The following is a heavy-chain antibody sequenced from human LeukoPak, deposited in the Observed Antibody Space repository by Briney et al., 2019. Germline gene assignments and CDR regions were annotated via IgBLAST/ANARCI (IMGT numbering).Heavy chain of an antibody. CDR3: AKGMGYSSGSFDY. CDR1: GFTFDDFA. Sequence: PGGSLRLSCAGSGFTFDDFAMHWVRQAPGKGLEWVSLISGDGDATYYADSVKGRFTISRDNHKNSLSLQMNNLTTEDTAFYYCAKGMGYSSGSFDYCGRGILVTVSS. D-gene: IGHD6-19*01. V-gene: IGHV3-43*02. J-gene: IGHJ4*02. CDR2: ISGDGDAT.